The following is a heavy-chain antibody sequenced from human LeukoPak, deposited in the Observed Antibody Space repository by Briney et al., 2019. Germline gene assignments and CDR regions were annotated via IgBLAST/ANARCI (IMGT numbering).Heavy chain of an antibody. V-gene: IGHV3-23*01. CDR1: GFTFSNNA. CDR3: AKQLGYCSDGSCYFPY. CDR2: ISNNGGYT. Sequence: GGSLRLSCAASGFTFSNNAMSWVRQAPGKGLEWVSAISNNGGYTYYADSVRGRFTISRDNSKSTLCLQMNSLRAEDTAVYYCAKQLGYCSDGSCYFPYWGQGTLVTVSS. D-gene: IGHD2-15*01. J-gene: IGHJ4*02.